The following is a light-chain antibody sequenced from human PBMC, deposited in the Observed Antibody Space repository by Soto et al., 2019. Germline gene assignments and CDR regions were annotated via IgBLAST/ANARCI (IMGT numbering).Light chain of an antibody. J-gene: IGKJ3*01. CDR2: HVS. V-gene: IGKV3-15*01. Sequence: EIVMTQSPATLSVSPGEGATLSCRASQSVSSNLAWYQQKPGQAPRLVLYHVSTRATGIPDRFSGSGSVTEFTLTIASLQSEDFAVYYCQQFYTWPLTFGPGTKVDIK. CDR1: QSVSSN. CDR3: QQFYTWPLT.